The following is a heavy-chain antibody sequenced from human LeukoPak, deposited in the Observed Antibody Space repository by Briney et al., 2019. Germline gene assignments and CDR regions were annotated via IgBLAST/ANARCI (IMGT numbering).Heavy chain of an antibody. CDR2: IYSGGST. CDR3: ARSRSLGVIGDAFDI. D-gene: IGHD3-10*01. V-gene: IGHV3-66*01. Sequence: GGSLRLSCAASGFTVSSNYMSWVRQAPGKGLEWVSVIYSGGSTYYADSVKGRFTISRDNSKNTLYLQMGSLRAEDMAVYYCARSRSLGVIGDAFDIWGQGTMVTVSS. CDR1: GFTVSSNY. J-gene: IGHJ3*02.